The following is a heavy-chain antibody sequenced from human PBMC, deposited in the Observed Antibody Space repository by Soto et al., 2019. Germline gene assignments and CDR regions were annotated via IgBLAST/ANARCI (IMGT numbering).Heavy chain of an antibody. CDR3: AKLSSSWPKAPLDY. CDR1: VFVFSSYA. V-gene: IGHV3-23*01. CDR2: ISGSGGST. J-gene: IGHJ4*02. Sequence: HPGGSLRLSCAASVFVFSSYAMSWFRQSPGKGLEWVSAISGSGGSTYYADSVKGRFTISRDNSKNTLYMQMNSLRAEHSAVYYCAKLSSSWPKAPLDYWGQGTLVTVSS. D-gene: IGHD6-13*01.